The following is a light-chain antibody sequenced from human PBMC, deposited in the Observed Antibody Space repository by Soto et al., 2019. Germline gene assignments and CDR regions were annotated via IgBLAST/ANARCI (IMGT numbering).Light chain of an antibody. CDR3: MHSLQTVT. V-gene: IGKV2-28*01. CDR2: LGS. CDR1: QSLLHTNGYNY. J-gene: IGKJ5*01. Sequence: DVVMYQYPGTRPLTTREASSIFGRPLQSLLHTNGYNYLDRYSRKPGQSPQLLIYLGSNRSSGVPDRFSGSGSGTDFTLKINTVEVEDVGVYYCMHSLQTVTVGQGTRLEIK.